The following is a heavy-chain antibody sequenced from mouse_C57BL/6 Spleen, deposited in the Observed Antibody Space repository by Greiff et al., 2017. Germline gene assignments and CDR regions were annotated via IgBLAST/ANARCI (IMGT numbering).Heavy chain of an antibody. V-gene: IGHV5-4*03. J-gene: IGHJ3*01. CDR2: ISDGGSYT. D-gene: IGHD4-1*01. CDR3: ARLTGPFAY. CDR1: GFTFSSYA. Sequence: EVKVVESGGGLVKPGGSLKLSCAASGFTFSSYAMSWVRQTPDKRLEWVATISDGGSYTYYPDNVKGRFTISRDNAKNNLYLQMSHLKSEDTAMYYCARLTGPFAYWGQGTLVTVSA.